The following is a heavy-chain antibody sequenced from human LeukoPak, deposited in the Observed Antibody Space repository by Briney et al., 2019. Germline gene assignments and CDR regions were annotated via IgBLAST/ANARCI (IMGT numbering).Heavy chain of an antibody. D-gene: IGHD1-26*01. Sequence: SGTLSLTCAVSGDSIRSSNWWSWARQSPGKGLEWIGEIHHSGSTNFNPSLKSRVTISLDTSKNQFSLKLSSVTAADTAVYYCARVHLGYSGSYYWFDPWGQGTLVTVSS. V-gene: IGHV4-4*02. J-gene: IGHJ5*02. CDR2: IHHSGST. CDR3: ARVHLGYSGSYYWFDP. CDR1: GDSIRSSNW.